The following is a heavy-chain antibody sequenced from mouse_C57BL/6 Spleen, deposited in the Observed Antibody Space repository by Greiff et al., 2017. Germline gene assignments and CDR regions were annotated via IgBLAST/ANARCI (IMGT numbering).Heavy chain of an antibody. J-gene: IGHJ2*01. Sequence: QVQLQQSGPELVKPGASVKISCKASGYAFSSSWMNWVKQRPGKGLEWIGRIYPGDGDTNYNGKFKGKATLTADKSSSTAYMQLSSLTSEDSAVYFCARQPIYYDYPYYFDYWGQGTTLTVSS. D-gene: IGHD2-4*01. V-gene: IGHV1-82*01. CDR2: IYPGDGDT. CDR3: ARQPIYYDYPYYFDY. CDR1: GYAFSSSW.